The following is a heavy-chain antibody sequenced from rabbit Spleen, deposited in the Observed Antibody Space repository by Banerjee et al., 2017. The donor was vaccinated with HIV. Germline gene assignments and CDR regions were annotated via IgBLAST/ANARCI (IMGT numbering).Heavy chain of an antibody. Sequence: QQLVESGGGLVKPGTSLTLTCKASGFFFNSGDDMCWVRQAPGKGLEWIACIDTGSGDTYYANWAIGRFTISKTSSTTVTLQMTSLTAADTATYCCARDLAGVIGWNFSLWGPGTLVTVS. J-gene: IGHJ4*01. D-gene: IGHD4-1*01. CDR1: GFFFNSGDD. CDR2: IDTGSGDT. CDR3: ARDLAGVIGWNFSL. V-gene: IGHV1S40*01.